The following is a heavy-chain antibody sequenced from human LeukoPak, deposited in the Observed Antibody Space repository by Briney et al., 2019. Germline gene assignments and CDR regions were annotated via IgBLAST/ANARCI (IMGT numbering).Heavy chain of an antibody. CDR2: INPDSGGT. D-gene: IGHD2/OR15-2a*01. CDR1: GYTFIDYY. V-gene: IGHV1-2*02. CDR3: ARDGRGVLLRDFVDY. J-gene: IGHJ4*02. Sequence: ASVTVSCKASGYTFIDYYMHWVRQAPGQGLEWMGWINPDSGGTNFAQKFQGRVTMTRDTSTRTAYMELSSLTSDDTAVYYCARDGRGVLLRDFVDYWGQGTLVTVSS.